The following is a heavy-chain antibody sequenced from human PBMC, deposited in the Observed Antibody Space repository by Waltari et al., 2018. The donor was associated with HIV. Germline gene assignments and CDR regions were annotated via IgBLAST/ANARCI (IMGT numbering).Heavy chain of an antibody. CDR2: TNSKNGAT. D-gene: IGHD6-13*01. CDR3: ARGVGTRQTGYVYAMAV. V-gene: IGHV1-2*02. J-gene: IGHJ6*02. Sequence: QLQLVQSGAEVKTPGASVKVSCKASGDIFINYYIYLVRQAPGQGPEWMGWTNSKNGATKYAQKFKGRVTMTTDTSKSTASMELSGLRSEDTAIYFCARGVGTRQTGYVYAMAVWGHGTTVTVSS. CDR1: GDIFINYY.